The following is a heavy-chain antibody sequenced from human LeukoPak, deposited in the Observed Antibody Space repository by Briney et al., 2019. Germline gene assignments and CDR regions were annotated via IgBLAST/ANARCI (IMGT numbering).Heavy chain of an antibody. D-gene: IGHD6-19*01. Sequence: ASVEVSCKASGYTFTSYYMHWVRQAPGQGLEWMGIINPSGGSTSYAQKFQGRVTMTRDTSTSTVYMELSSLRSEDTAVYYCARDLLGYSSGWSGGYWGQGTLVTVSS. J-gene: IGHJ4*02. CDR2: INPSGGST. CDR1: GYTFTSYY. CDR3: ARDLLGYSSGWSGGY. V-gene: IGHV1-46*01.